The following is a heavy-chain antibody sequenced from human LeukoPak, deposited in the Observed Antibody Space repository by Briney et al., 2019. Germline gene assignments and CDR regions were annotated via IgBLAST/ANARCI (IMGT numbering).Heavy chain of an antibody. CDR1: GGSFSGYY. D-gene: IGHD1-26*01. CDR3: ARDRIVGATTYFDY. Sequence: SETLSLTCAVYGGSFSGYYWSWIRQPPGKGLEWIGEINHSGSTNYNPSLESRVTISVDTSKNQFSLKLSSVTAADTAVYYCARDRIVGATTYFDYWGQGTLVTVSS. V-gene: IGHV4-34*01. J-gene: IGHJ4*02. CDR2: INHSGST.